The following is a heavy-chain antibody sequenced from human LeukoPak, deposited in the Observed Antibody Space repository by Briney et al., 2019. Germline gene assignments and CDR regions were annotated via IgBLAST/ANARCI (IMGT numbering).Heavy chain of an antibody. D-gene: IGHD1-26*01. CDR1: GGSISSSSYY. CDR3: AMRELLSAFDY. V-gene: IGHV4-39*07. J-gene: IGHJ4*02. CDR2: IYHSGST. Sequence: PSETLSLTCTVSGGSISSSSYYWGWIRQPPGKGLEWIGEIYHSGSTNYNPSLKSRVTISVDKSKNQFSLKLSSVTAADTAVYYCAMRELLSAFDYWGQGTLVTVSS.